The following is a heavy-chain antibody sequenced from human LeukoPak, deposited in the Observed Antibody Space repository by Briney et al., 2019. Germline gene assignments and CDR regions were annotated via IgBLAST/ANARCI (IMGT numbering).Heavy chain of an antibody. Sequence: GGSLRLSCAASGFTFSDHYIDWVRQAPGKGLEWVGRIRNKANSYTTDYAASVKGRFSISRDDSENSVYLQMSNLKTEDTAVFYCTSGFCTAARCYSSGGDYWGQGALVTVSS. CDR3: TSGFCTAARCYSSGGDY. CDR2: IRNKANSYTT. CDR1: GFTFSDHY. V-gene: IGHV3-72*01. J-gene: IGHJ4*02. D-gene: IGHD2-15*01.